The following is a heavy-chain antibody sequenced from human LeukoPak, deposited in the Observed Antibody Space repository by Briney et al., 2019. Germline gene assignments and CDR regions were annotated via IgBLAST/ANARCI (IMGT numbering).Heavy chain of an antibody. CDR1: GYRFSYYA. D-gene: IGHD2-15*01. CDR2: INTNTGNP. CDR3: ARALAATPPYYYMDV. V-gene: IGHV7-4-1*02. Sequence: GASVKVSCKASGYRFSYYAMNWVRQAPGQGLEWMGWINTNTGNPTYAQGFTGRFVFSLDTSVSTAYLQISSLKAEDTAVYYCARALAATPPYYYMDVWGKGTTVTVSS. J-gene: IGHJ6*03.